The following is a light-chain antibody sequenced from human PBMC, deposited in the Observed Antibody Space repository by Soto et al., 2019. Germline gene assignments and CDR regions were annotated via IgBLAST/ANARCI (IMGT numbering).Light chain of an antibody. CDR3: QVWDNRGYV. J-gene: IGLJ1*01. CDR2: RDY. V-gene: IGLV3-9*01. Sequence: ELTQPLSVSVALGQTATITCGGNNIGGKNVHWYQQMPGQAPVLAIYRDYNRPSGIPERFSGSNSGHTATLTISRVQPGDEADYYCQVWDNRGYVFGTGTKVTVL. CDR1: NIGGKN.